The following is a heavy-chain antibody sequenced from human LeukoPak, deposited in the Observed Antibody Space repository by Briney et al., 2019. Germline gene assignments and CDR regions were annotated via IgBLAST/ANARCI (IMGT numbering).Heavy chain of an antibody. CDR2: INPSGGST. V-gene: IGHV1-46*01. D-gene: IGHD6-13*01. CDR3: ARVRSLSSSWYQAFDI. Sequence: GASVKVSCKASGYTFTSYYMHWVRQAPGQGLEWMGIINPSGGSTTYAQKFQGRVTMTRDRSISTAYMELSRLRSDDTAVYYCARVRSLSSSWYQAFDIWGQGTMVTVSS. CDR1: GYTFTSYY. J-gene: IGHJ3*02.